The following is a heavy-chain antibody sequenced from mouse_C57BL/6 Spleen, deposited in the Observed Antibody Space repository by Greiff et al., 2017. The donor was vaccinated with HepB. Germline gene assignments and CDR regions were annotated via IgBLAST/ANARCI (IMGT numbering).Heavy chain of an antibody. D-gene: IGHD1-1*01. J-gene: IGHJ2*01. V-gene: IGHV1-52*01. CDR1: GYTFTSYW. CDR3: ARGARVVSYFDY. CDR2: IDPSDSET. Sequence: QVQLQQPGAELVRPGSSVKLSCKASGYTFTSYWMHWVKQRPKQGLEWIGNIDPSDSETHYNQKFKDKATLTVDKSSSTAYMQLSSLTSEDSAVYYCARGARVVSYFDYWGQGTTLTVSS.